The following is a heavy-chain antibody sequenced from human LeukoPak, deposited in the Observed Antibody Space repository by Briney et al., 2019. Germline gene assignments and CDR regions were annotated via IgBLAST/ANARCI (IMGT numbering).Heavy chain of an antibody. CDR3: ARDRPTVVRGVLVY. J-gene: IGHJ4*02. D-gene: IGHD3-10*01. V-gene: IGHV3-30-3*01. CDR1: GFTFSNYA. CDR2: ISYDGSNK. Sequence: PGGSLRLSCAASGFTFSNYAMHWVRQAPGKGLEWMAVISYDGSNKYYADSVKGRFTISRDNSKNTLYLQMNSLRAEDTAVYYCARDRPTVVRGVLVYWGQGTLVTVSS.